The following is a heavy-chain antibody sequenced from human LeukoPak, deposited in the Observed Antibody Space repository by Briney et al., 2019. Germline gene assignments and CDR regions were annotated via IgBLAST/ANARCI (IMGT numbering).Heavy chain of an antibody. V-gene: IGHV4-34*01. J-gene: IGHJ4*02. CDR3: ARGLLEAYYYDSRSSSRGTKFDY. CDR1: GGSFSGYY. Sequence: SETLSLTCAVYGGSFSGYYWSWIRQPPGKGLEWIGEINHSGSTNYNPSLKSRVTISVDTSKNQFSLKLSSVTAADTAVYYCARGLLEAYYYDSRSSSRGTKFDYWGQGTLVTVSS. D-gene: IGHD3-22*01. CDR2: INHSGST.